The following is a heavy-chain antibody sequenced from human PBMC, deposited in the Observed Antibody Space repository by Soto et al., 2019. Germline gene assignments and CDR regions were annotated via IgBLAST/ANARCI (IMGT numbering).Heavy chain of an antibody. V-gene: IGHV3-23*01. Sequence: EVHLLESGGGLVQPGASLRLSCAASGLSFSNHAMSWVRQAPGKGLECVSAITDSGGTTYYADSVKGRFTISRDNSKNTLHLQMYSLRAEDTAVYYCANAIRTGYWSVDYWGQGTLVTVSS. CDR1: GLSFSNHA. D-gene: IGHD3-9*01. CDR2: ITDSGGTT. J-gene: IGHJ4*02. CDR3: ANAIRTGYWSVDY.